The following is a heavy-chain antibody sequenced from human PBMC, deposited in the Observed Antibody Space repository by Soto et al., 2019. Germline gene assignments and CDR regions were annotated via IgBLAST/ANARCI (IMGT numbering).Heavy chain of an antibody. CDR1: GGSISSGGYY. CDR2: IYYSGST. CDR3: ATVNSGYDSSGYYSFDY. Sequence: SETLSFTCTVSGGSISSGGYYWSWIRQHPGKGLEWIGYIYYSGSTYYNPSLKSRVTISVDTSKNQFSLKLSSVTAADTAVYYCATVNSGYDSSGYYSFDYWGQGTLVTVSS. V-gene: IGHV4-31*03. J-gene: IGHJ4*02. D-gene: IGHD3-22*01.